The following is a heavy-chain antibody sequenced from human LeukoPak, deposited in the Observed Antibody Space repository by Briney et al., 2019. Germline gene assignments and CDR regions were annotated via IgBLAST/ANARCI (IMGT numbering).Heavy chain of an antibody. CDR3: ARVGDWNDLVY. V-gene: IGHV4-59*12. D-gene: IGHD1-1*01. Sequence: SETLSLTCTVSGASISRYYWSWIRQPPGKGLEWIGHIYYGGSANYNPSLRSRVTISLDTSKNQFSLKLTSVTAADTAVYYCARVGDWNDLVYWGQGTLVTVSS. CDR1: GASISRYY. CDR2: IYYGGSA. J-gene: IGHJ4*02.